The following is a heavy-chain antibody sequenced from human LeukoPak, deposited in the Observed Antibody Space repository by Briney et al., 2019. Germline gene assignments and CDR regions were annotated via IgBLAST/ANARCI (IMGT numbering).Heavy chain of an antibody. Sequence: PSETLSLTCAVSGVSINTCCYYWTWLRQPPGQGLEWIGYKYYSGSTRYNSSLRSRLTISLDSSKNQFSLRLTSVTAADTALYYCARGRSYGFDFDSWGPGTLVIVSS. V-gene: IGHV4-61*01. CDR3: ARGRSYGFDFDS. CDR1: GVSINTCCYY. J-gene: IGHJ4*02. CDR2: KYYSGST. D-gene: IGHD5-18*01.